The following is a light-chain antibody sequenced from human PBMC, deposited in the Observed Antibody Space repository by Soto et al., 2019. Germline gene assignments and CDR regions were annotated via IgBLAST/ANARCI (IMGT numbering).Light chain of an antibody. CDR1: QSISSY. CDR3: QQYNSYSRWT. CDR2: AAS. Sequence: DIQMTQSPSSLSASVGDRVTITCRASQSISSYLNWYQQKPGKAPKLLIYAASSLHSGVPSTFSGSGSGTEFTLTISSLQPDDFATYYCQQYNSYSRWTFGQGTKVDIK. V-gene: IGKV1-39*01. J-gene: IGKJ1*01.